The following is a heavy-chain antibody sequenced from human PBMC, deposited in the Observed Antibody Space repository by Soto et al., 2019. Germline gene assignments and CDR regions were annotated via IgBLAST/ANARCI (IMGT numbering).Heavy chain of an antibody. V-gene: IGHV1-46*03. CDR3: ARSWWGTDRLRAYNWLGP. CDR2: INPSGGTT. CDR1: GYTFISYY. D-gene: IGHD2-8*02. Sequence: QVQLVQSGAEVKKPGASVKVSCRASGYTFISYYTHWVRQAPGQGLEWMGMINPSGGTTSYAQKFQGRGNMTRDTSTSTVYMELSGLRSEDTAVYYCARSWWGTDRLRAYNWLGPWGQGTLVTVSS. J-gene: IGHJ5*02.